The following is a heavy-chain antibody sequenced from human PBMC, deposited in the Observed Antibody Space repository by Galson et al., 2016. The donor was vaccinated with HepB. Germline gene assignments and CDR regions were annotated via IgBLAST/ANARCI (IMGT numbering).Heavy chain of an antibody. J-gene: IGHJ4*02. Sequence: SLRLSCAASGFTLSDYWMNWVCQTPGKGLVWVSHLNPAGTNTAYADSVKGRFTFSRDNAKNTLYLQMDSLRVEDTAVYYCVRDGAGRTTYDSWGQGTLVTVSS. V-gene: IGHV3-74*01. CDR2: LNPAGTNT. CDR3: VRDGAGRTTYDS. CDR1: GFTLSDYW. D-gene: IGHD1-1*01.